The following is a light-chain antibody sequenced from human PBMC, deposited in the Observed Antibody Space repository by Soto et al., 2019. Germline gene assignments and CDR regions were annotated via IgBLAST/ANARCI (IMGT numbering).Light chain of an antibody. J-gene: IGKJ5*01. Sequence: DIVMTQSPLSLPVTPGEPASISCRSSQSLLHSNGYTYLDWYLQKPGQSPQLLIYLGSNRASGVHDRFNGSGSGTDFTLKISRVEAEDVGVYYCMQDLQTPPITFGQGTRLEIK. CDR2: LGS. CDR1: QSLLHSNGYTY. CDR3: MQDLQTPPIT. V-gene: IGKV2-28*01.